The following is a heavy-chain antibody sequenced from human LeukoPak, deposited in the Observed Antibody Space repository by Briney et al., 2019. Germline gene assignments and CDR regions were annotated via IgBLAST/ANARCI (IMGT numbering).Heavy chain of an antibody. D-gene: IGHD2-15*01. CDR3: DGVLGRLAADAFDI. CDR2: IYYSGST. V-gene: IGHV4-30-4*08. CDR1: GGSISSGDYY. Sequence: SQTLSLTCTVSGGSISSGDYYWSWIRQPPGKGLEWIGYIYYSGSTHYNPSLKSRVTISIDTSKNQFSLKLSSVTAADTAVYYCDGVLGRLAADAFDIWGQGTMVTVSS. J-gene: IGHJ3*02.